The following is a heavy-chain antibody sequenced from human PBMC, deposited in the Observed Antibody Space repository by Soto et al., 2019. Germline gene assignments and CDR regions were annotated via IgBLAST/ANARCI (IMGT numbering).Heavy chain of an antibody. CDR1: GGSISSGGYY. Sequence: PSETLSLTCTVSGGSISSGGYYWSWIRQHPGKGLEWIGYIYYSGSTYYNPSLKSRVTISVDTSKNQFSLKLSSVTAADTAVYYCARASQLLWFGELSWFDPWGQGTLVTVSS. CDR2: IYYSGST. J-gene: IGHJ5*02. V-gene: IGHV4-31*03. CDR3: ARASQLLWFGELSWFDP. D-gene: IGHD3-10*01.